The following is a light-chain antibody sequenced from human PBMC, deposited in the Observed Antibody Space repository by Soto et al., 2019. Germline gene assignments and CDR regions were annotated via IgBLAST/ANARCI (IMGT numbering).Light chain of an antibody. Sequence: EIVLTQSPGTLSLSPGERATLSCRASQSVSSNHCAWYQQKLAQAPRLLIYDASSRATGIPDRFSGSGSGTGFTLTISRLEPEDFVVYYCQQYGSSPGTFGQGTKVEIK. CDR1: QSVSSNH. V-gene: IGKV3-20*01. J-gene: IGKJ1*01. CDR3: QQYGSSPGT. CDR2: DAS.